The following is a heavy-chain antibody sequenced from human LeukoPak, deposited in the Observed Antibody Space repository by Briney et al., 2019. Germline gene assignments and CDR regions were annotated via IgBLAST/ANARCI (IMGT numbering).Heavy chain of an antibody. Sequence: SVKVSCKASGGTLSSYAISWVRQAPGQGLEWMGGIIPIFGTANYAQKFQGRVTITADKSTSTAYMELSSLRSEDTAVYYCASLEKSFYYGSGSYNSDDAFDIWGQGTMVTVSS. CDR1: GGTLSSYA. V-gene: IGHV1-69*06. CDR2: IIPIFGTA. CDR3: ASLEKSFYYGSGSYNSDDAFDI. D-gene: IGHD3-10*01. J-gene: IGHJ3*02.